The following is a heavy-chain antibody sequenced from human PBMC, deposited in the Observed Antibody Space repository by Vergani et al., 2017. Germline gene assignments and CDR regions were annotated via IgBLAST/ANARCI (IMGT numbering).Heavy chain of an antibody. J-gene: IGHJ3*02. CDR2: IYPSGSP. V-gene: IGHV4-4*02. CDR3: AREGVPGGSGNACDI. D-gene: IGHD1-26*01. Sequence: QVQLQESGPGLVKTSGTLSLTCAVPGGSLSSSNRWSWVRQPPGKGLEGVGAIYPSGSPNYNPSLKSRVTVSVDKSKTQFYLKLSSVTAADTAGYYGAREGVPGGSGNACDIWGQGTMVTVSS. CDR1: GGSLSSSNR.